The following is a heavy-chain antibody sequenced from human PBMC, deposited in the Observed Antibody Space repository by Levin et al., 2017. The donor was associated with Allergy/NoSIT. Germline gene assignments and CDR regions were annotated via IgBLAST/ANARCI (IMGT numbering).Heavy chain of an antibody. V-gene: IGHV1-46*01. Sequence: PGESLKISCKASGYTFTSYYMHWVRQAPGQGLEWMGIINPSGGSTSYAQKFQGRVTMTRDTSTSTVYMELSSLRSEDTAVYYCARVNNLYYYYGMDVWGQGTTVTVSS. CDR3: ARVNNLYYYYGMDV. CDR1: GYTFTSYY. CDR2: INPSGGST. J-gene: IGHJ6*02. D-gene: IGHD1/OR15-1a*01.